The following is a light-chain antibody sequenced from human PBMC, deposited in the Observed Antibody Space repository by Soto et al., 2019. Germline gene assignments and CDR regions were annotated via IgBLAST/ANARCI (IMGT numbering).Light chain of an antibody. CDR1: QGISSY. V-gene: IGKV1-8*01. CDR3: QHYIAWPE. J-gene: IGKJ1*01. CDR2: AAS. Sequence: AIRMTQSPSSFSASTGDRVTITCRASQGISSYLGWYQQKPGKAPKRLIYAASSLQSGVPSRFSGSGSGTEFTLNISSLQSEDFAFYYCQHYIAWPEFGQGTKVDIK.